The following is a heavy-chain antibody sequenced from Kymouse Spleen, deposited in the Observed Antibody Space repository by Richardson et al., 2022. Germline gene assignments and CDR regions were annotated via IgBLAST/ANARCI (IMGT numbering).Heavy chain of an antibody. D-gene: IGHD3-10*01,IGHD3-16*02. CDR2: IYYSGST. V-gene: IGHV4-59*01. CDR3: ARGSYLEYFQH. J-gene: IGHJ1*01. CDR1: GGSISSYY. Sequence: QVQLQESGPGLVKPSETLSLTCTVSGGSISSYYWSWIRQPPGKGLEWIGYIYYSGSTNYNPSLKSRVTISVDTSKNQFSLKLSSVTAADTAVYYCARGSYLEYFQHWGQGTLVTVSS.